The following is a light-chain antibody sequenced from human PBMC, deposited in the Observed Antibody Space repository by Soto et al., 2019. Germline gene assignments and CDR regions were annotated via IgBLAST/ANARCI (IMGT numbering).Light chain of an antibody. CDR2: DAS. Sequence: DIQMTQSPSTLSASVGDRVTITCRGSQSISSWLAWYQQKPGKVPKLLIYDASTLESGVPSRFSGSGSGTEFTLTISSLQPDDFATYYCQQYNNYMLTFGGGTKVEIK. CDR3: QQYNNYMLT. J-gene: IGKJ4*01. V-gene: IGKV1-5*01. CDR1: QSISSW.